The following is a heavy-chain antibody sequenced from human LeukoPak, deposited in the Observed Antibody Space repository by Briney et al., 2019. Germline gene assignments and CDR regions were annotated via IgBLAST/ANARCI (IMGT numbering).Heavy chain of an antibody. CDR2: IWYDGSNK. Sequence: GGSLRLSCAASGFTFSSYGMHWVRQAPGKGLEWVAVIWYDGSNKYYADSVKGRFTISRDNAKNSLYLQMNSLRAEDTAVYYCASIAAAGSYGYYYYGMDVWGQGTTVTVSS. V-gene: IGHV3-33*03. CDR3: ASIAAAGSYGYYYYGMDV. CDR1: GFTFSSYG. D-gene: IGHD6-13*01. J-gene: IGHJ6*02.